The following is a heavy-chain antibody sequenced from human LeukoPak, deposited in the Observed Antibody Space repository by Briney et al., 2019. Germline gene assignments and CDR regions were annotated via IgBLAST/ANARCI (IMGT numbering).Heavy chain of an antibody. CDR3: ARDIWEVAAGARLDY. V-gene: IGHV3-33*05. Sequence: GRSLRLSCAASGFAFGSYAIHWVRQAPGKGLEWVAAISFDGSREYYADSVKGRITISRDNSKNTLNLQMNSLRAEDTAVYYCARDIWEVAAGARLDYWGQGTLVTVSS. CDR2: ISFDGSRE. CDR1: GFAFGSYA. J-gene: IGHJ4*02. D-gene: IGHD2-15*01.